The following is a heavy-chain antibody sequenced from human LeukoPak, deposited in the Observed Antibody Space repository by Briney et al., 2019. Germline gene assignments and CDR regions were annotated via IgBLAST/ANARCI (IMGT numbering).Heavy chain of an antibody. CDR1: GYSFTAFY. J-gene: IGHJ4*02. V-gene: IGHV1-2*02. Sequence: ASVKVSCKTSGYSFTAFYIHWVRQAPGQGLEWMGWIHPRRGDTNYAQKLQGRVTMTTDTSTSTAYMELRSLRSDDTAVYYCARDPRDELDYWGQGTLVTVSS. CDR3: ARDPRDELDY. CDR2: IHPRRGDT.